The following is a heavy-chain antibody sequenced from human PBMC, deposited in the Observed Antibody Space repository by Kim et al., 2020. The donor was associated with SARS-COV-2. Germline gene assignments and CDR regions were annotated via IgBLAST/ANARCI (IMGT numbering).Heavy chain of an antibody. V-gene: IGHV3-72*01. CDR2: IRNKANSYTI. CDR3: VRDSGVYSFDY. J-gene: IGHJ4*02. D-gene: IGHD4-4*01. CDR1: GFIFSDHR. Sequence: GGSLRLSCAASGFIFSDHRMDWVRQAPGKGLEWIARIRNKANSYTIEYAASVKGRFSVSRDDSQSTLFLQMNSLQIEDTAVYHCVRDSGVYSFDYWGQGTLVTVSS.